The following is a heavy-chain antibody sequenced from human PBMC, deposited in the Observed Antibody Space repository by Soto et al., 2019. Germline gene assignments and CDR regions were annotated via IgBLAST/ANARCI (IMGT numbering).Heavy chain of an antibody. CDR1: GYPVTAYY. D-gene: IGHD3-3*01. J-gene: IGHJ3*02. Sequence: QLHLVHSGAVVKKPGASVTVSCSASGYPVTAYYMHWVRQAPGRGLEWMGGINPATGAAKYTQTFQGRVTMTRDTSTSTVFMELGGLTSEDTAVFYCARGGGVGVAGSAAFDMWGQGTVVTVSS. CDR3: ARGGGVGVAGSAAFDM. CDR2: INPATGAA. V-gene: IGHV1-2*02.